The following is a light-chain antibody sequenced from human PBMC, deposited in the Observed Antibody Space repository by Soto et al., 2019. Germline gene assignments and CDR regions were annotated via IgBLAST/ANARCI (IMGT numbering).Light chain of an antibody. CDR1: SSNIGSNF. V-gene: IGLV1-47*01. CDR3: AAWDDSLSGWV. CDR2: RNN. J-gene: IGLJ3*02. Sequence: QSVLTQPPSASETPGQRVTISCSGSSSNIGSNFVYWYQQFPGTAPKLLIYRNNQRPSGVPDRFSGSKSGTSASLAISGLPSEDEADYYCAAWDDSLSGWVFGGGTKLTVL.